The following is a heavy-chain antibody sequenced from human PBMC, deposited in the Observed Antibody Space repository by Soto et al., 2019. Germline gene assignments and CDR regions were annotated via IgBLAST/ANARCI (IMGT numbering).Heavy chain of an antibody. CDR1: GGSISSSSYY. CDR2: IYYSGST. Sequence: QLQLQESGPGLVKPSETLSLTCTVSGGSISSSSYYWGWIRQPPGKGLEWIGSIYYSGSTYYNPSLKSRVTISVDTSKNHFSLKLSSVTAADTAVYYCARRSLGGVAHYYYYYYYMDVWGKGTTVTVSS. J-gene: IGHJ6*03. V-gene: IGHV4-39*02. CDR3: ARRSLGGVAHYYYYYYYMDV. D-gene: IGHD2-15*01.